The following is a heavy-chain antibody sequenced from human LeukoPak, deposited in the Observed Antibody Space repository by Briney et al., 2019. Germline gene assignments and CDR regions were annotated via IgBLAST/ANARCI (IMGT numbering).Heavy chain of an antibody. Sequence: ASVKVSCKASGYTFTSYGISWVRQAPGQGLEWMGWISAYNGNTNYAQKLQGRVTMTTDTSTSTAYMELRSLRSDDTAVYYCASSRSTAAAGTGYYGMDVWGQGTTVTVSS. CDR3: ASSRSTAAAGTGYYGMDV. D-gene: IGHD6-13*01. CDR1: GYTFTSYG. V-gene: IGHV1-18*01. J-gene: IGHJ6*02. CDR2: ISAYNGNT.